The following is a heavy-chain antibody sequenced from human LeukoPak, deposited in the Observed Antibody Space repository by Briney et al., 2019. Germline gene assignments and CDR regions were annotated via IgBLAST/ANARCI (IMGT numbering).Heavy chain of an antibody. CDR1: GGSITSSKW. CDR2: SYHSGST. CDR3: ARLSPDGFDI. J-gene: IGHJ3*02. D-gene: IGHD2/OR15-2a*01. V-gene: IGHV4-4*02. Sequence: PSETLSLTCAVSGGSITSSKWWTWVRQPPGKGLEWIGESYHSGSTNYNPSLKSRVTISVDKSKKQFSLKLSFVTAADTAVYYCARLSPDGFDIWGQGTMVTVFS.